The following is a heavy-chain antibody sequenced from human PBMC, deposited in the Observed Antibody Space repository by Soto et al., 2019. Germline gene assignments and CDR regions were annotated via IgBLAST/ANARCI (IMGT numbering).Heavy chain of an antibody. CDR3: GKVLVGATGHTDSDS. V-gene: IGHV4-39*01. CDR1: GGSIYRSGYY. J-gene: IGHJ4*02. CDR2: IDYNGVT. D-gene: IGHD2-15*01. Sequence: TLALTCTVSGGSIYRSGYYWGWIRQPPGRGLEWIGNIDYNGVTYSNPSLKSRVTISRDTSKNQFSLKLTSVTAADTALYYCGKVLVGATGHTDSDSWGPGTLVTVSS.